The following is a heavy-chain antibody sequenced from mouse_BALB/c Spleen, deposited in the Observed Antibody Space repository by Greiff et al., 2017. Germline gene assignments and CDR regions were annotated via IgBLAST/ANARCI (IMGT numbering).Heavy chain of an antibody. V-gene: IGHV3-2*02. J-gene: IGHJ3*01. Sequence: EVKLQESGPGLVKPSQSLSLTCTVTGYSITSDYAWNWIRQFPGNKLEWMGYISYSGSTSYNPSLKSRISITRDTSKNQFFLQLNSVTTEDTATYYCARGDYDDGAWFAYWGQGTLVTVSA. CDR1: GYSITSDYA. CDR2: ISYSGST. D-gene: IGHD2-4*01. CDR3: ARGDYDDGAWFAY.